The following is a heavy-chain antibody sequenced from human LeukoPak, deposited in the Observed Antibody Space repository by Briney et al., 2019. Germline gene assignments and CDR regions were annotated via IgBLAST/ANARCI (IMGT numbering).Heavy chain of an antibody. CDR2: LYYSGST. CDR3: ARTPRYSGNYYNAFDI. D-gene: IGHD1-26*01. CDR1: GGSIRSNSYY. J-gene: IGHJ3*02. V-gene: IGHV4-39*01. Sequence: PSETLSLTCTVSGGSIRSNSYYWVWIRQPPGKGLEWIGSLYYSGSTYYNPSLKSRITISVDTSENQFSLELSSVTAADTAVYFCARTPRYSGNYYNAFDIWGLGTTVTVSS.